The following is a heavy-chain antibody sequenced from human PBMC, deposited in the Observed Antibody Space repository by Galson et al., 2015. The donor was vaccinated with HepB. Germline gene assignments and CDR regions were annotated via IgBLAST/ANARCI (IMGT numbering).Heavy chain of an antibody. Sequence: SLRLSCAASGFTFSSHWMNWVRQPPGKGLEWVALIRGDGTEKHYVDSVKGRFTISRDNAKNSVYLQMKSLRAEDTAVYCCVRGAGWLLDSWGQGTLVTVSS. CDR3: VRGAGWLLDS. CDR2: IRGDGTEK. J-gene: IGHJ4*02. CDR1: GFTFSSHW. D-gene: IGHD5-24*01. V-gene: IGHV3-7*01.